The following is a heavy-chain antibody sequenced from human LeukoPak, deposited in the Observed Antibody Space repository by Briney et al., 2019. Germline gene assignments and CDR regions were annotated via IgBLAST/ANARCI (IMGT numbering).Heavy chain of an antibody. V-gene: IGHV3-30*02. CDR2: IRYDGSRK. CDR1: GFTFSSYD. D-gene: IGHD6-6*01. Sequence: PGGSLRLSCAASGFTFSSYDMNWVRQAPGKGLEWVAFIRYDGSRKYYADSVKGRFTISRGNSKNTVFLQMNSLRAEDTAVYYCARDPSSSSSVGGYLDYWGQGTLVTVSS. CDR3: ARDPSSSSSVGGYLDY. J-gene: IGHJ4*02.